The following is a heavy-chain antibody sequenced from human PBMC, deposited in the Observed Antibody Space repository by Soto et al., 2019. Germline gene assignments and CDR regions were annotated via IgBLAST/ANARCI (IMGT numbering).Heavy chain of an antibody. J-gene: IGHJ4*02. V-gene: IGHV3-23*01. D-gene: IGHD4-17*01. Sequence: VQLLESGGGLAQPGGSLRLSCAASGFTFSTYTMAWVRQAPGRGPEWVAGVSQDGTAHYADSVKRRFTISRDNSRYTVYLQMITLRGEDTAVYYCAKDMRPDGVWDFAYWGQGTLVTVSS. CDR2: VSQDGTA. CDR3: AKDMRPDGVWDFAY. CDR1: GFTFSTYT.